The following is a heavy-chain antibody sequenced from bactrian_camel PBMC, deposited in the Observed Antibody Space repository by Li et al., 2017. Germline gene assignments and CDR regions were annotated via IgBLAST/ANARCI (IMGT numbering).Heavy chain of an antibody. V-gene: IGHV3S53*01. CDR2: IDGAGRT. CDR1: GTGDGSELKC. J-gene: IGHJ4*01. D-gene: IGHD3*01. Sequence: HVQLVESGGGSVQAGGSLTLSCAASGTGDGSELKCMAWFRQAPGKEREGVATIDGAGRTMYADSVKGRFTISKDNAKNTLYLQLNSLKPEDTALYYCAADSRRNFLTGCDWSTVYRYFYYGQGTQVTVS.